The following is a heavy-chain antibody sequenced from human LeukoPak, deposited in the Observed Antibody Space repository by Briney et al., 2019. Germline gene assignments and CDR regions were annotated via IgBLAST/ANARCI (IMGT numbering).Heavy chain of an antibody. J-gene: IGHJ4*02. V-gene: IGHV3-30*18. D-gene: IGHD1-26*01. CDR2: ISYDGSNK. CDR3: AKDSGELLQVDY. CDR1: GFTFSSYG. Sequence: PGGSLRLSCAASGFTFSSYGMHWVRQAPAQRLEWVAVISYDGSNKYYADSVKGRFTISRDNSKNTLYLQMNSLRAEDTAVYYCAKDSGELLQVDYWGQGTLVTVSS.